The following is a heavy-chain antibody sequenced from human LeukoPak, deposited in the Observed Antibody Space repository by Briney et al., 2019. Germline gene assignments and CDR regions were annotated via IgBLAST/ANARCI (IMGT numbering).Heavy chain of an antibody. D-gene: IGHD2-21*02. V-gene: IGHV3-7*01. J-gene: IGHJ3*02. CDR1: GFTFSSYW. CDR3: ARDRAGAYCGGDCWDAFDI. Sequence: GGSLRLSCAASGFTFSSYWMSWVRQAPGKGLEWVANIKQDGSEKYYVDSVKGRFTISRDNAKNSLYLQMNSLRAEDTAVYYCARDRAGAYCGGDCWDAFDIWGQGTMVTVSS. CDR2: IKQDGSEK.